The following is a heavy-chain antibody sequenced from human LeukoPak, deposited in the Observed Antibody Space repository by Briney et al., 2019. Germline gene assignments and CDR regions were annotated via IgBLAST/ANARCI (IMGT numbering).Heavy chain of an antibody. CDR2: IYPGDSDT. J-gene: IGHJ6*03. V-gene: IGHV5-51*01. CDR3: ARAVAGTYYYYYYYMDV. D-gene: IGHD6-19*01. Sequence: GASLKISCKGSGSSFTSYWIGWVRQMPGKGLEWMGIIYPGDSDTRYSPSFQGQVTISADKSISTAYLQWSSLKASDTAMYYCARAVAGTYYYYYYYMDVWGKGTTVTVS. CDR1: GSSFTSYW.